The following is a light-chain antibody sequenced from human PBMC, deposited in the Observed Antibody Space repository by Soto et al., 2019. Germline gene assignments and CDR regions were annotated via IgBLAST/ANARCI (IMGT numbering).Light chain of an antibody. Sequence: QSALTQSPSASGSPGQSVTISCTGTSSDVGGYNYVSWYQQHPGKAPRLMVYEVTKRPSGVPARFSGSKSGNTASLTVSGLQAEDEADYYCSSHAGINNVVFGGGTKLTVL. V-gene: IGLV2-8*01. J-gene: IGLJ3*02. CDR1: SSDVGGYNY. CDR2: EVT. CDR3: SSHAGINNVV.